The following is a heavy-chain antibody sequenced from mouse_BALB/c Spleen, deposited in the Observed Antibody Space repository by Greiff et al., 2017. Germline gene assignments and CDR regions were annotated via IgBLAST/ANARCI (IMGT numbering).Heavy chain of an antibody. Sequence: ESGPGLVKPSQSLSLTCTVTGYSITSDYAWNWIRQFPGNKLEWMGYISYSGSTSYNPSLKSRISITRDTSKNQFFLQLNSVTTEDTATYYCATYYRYERAMDYWGQGTSVTVSS. CDR2: ISYSGST. V-gene: IGHV3-2*02. J-gene: IGHJ4*01. CDR3: ATYYRYERAMDY. D-gene: IGHD2-14*01. CDR1: GYSITSDYA.